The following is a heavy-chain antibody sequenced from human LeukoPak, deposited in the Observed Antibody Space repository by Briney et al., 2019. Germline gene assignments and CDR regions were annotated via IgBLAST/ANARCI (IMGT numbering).Heavy chain of an antibody. CDR3: AKDIHNWGSDY. D-gene: IGHD7-27*01. V-gene: IGHV3-23*01. Sequence: GGSLRLSCAASGFTFSNYFMSWVRQAQGEGLEWVSGISKNGGTTYYADSVKGRFTISRDNSKNTLFLKINSLRADDTAVYYCAKDIHNWGSDYWGQGTLVTVSS. CDR1: GFTFSNYF. CDR2: ISKNGGTT. J-gene: IGHJ4*02.